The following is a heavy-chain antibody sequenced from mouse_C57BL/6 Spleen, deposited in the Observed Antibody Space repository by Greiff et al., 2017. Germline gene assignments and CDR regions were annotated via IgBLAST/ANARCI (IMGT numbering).Heavy chain of an antibody. V-gene: IGHV1-82*01. J-gene: IGHJ1*03. CDR2: IYPGDGDT. CDR3: ARCLGHSYWYFDV. Sequence: QVQLKQSGPELVKPGASVQISCKASGYAFSSSWMNWVKQRPGKGLEWIGRIYPGDGDTNYNGKFKGKDTLTADKSSSTAYMQLSSLTSEDSAVYFCARCLGHSYWYFDVWGTGTTVTVSS. D-gene: IGHD4-1*01. CDR1: GYAFSSSW.